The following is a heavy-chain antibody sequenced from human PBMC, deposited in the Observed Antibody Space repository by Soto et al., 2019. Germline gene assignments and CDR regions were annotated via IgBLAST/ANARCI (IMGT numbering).Heavy chain of an antibody. CDR3: ARAKKGYCISTSCFMGRTFDI. Sequence: SETLSLTCTVSGGPISSGGYYWSWIRQHPGKGLEWIGYIYYSGSTYYNPSLKSRVTISVDTSKNQFSLKLSSVTAADTAVYYCARAKKGYCISTSCFMGRTFDIWGQGTMVTVSS. D-gene: IGHD2-2*01. J-gene: IGHJ3*02. CDR2: IYYSGST. V-gene: IGHV4-31*03. CDR1: GGPISSGGYY.